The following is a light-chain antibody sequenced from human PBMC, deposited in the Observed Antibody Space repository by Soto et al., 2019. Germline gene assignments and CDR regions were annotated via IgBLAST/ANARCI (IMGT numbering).Light chain of an antibody. J-gene: IGKJ4*01. CDR3: QQLNTSPVT. V-gene: IGKV1-9*01. CDR2: ASS. CDR1: QGVSRY. Sequence: IQLTQSPSSLSASVGDSVTITCRASQGVSRYSSGYQQKPVRAPILLISASSTLQGGVPARFSGSGSGTNFTLSITSLQPEDFATYYCQQLNTSPVTFGGGTKVEIK.